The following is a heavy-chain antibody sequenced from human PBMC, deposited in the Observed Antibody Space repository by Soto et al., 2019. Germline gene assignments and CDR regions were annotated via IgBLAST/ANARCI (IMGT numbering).Heavy chain of an antibody. CDR2: ISDSGDKT. CDR3: AKDPNDYDSSAYYVDY. J-gene: IGHJ4*02. V-gene: IGHV3-23*01. Sequence: GGSLRLSCAASGFTFSSYGMSWVRQAPGKGLEWVSAISDSGDKTYYADSVKGRFTVSRDNSKNTLYLQMNSLRAEDTAVYFCAKDPNDYDSSAYYVDYWGRGTLVTVSS. D-gene: IGHD3-22*01. CDR1: GFTFSSYG.